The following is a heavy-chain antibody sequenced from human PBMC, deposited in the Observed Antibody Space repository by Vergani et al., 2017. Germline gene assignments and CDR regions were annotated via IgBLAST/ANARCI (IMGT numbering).Heavy chain of an antibody. CDR2: IYYSGST. V-gene: IGHV4-31*03. J-gene: IGHJ6*03. D-gene: IGHD5-12*01. CDR1: GGSISSGGYY. CDR3: GRVTSGYGLDYYMDV. Sequence: QVQLQESGPGLVKPSQTLSLTCTVSGGSISSGGYYWSWIRQHPGKGLEWIGYIYYSGSTYYNPSLKSRVTISVDTSKNQFSLKLSAVTAADTAVYYCGRVTSGYGLDYYMDVWGKGTTVTVSS.